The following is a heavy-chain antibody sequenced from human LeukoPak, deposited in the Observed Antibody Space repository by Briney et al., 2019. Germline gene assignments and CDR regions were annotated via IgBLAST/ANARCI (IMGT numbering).Heavy chain of an antibody. CDR3: ARGVPAALRLARLFDP. CDR1: GYTFTSYG. CDR2: ISAYNGNT. J-gene: IGHJ5*02. V-gene: IGHV1-18*01. Sequence: ASVKVSCKASGYTFTSYGISWVRQAPGQGLEWRGWISAYNGNTNHAQKLQGRVTMTTDTSTSTAYMELRSLRSDDTAVYYCARGVPAALRLARLFDPWGQGTLVTVSS. D-gene: IGHD2-2*02.